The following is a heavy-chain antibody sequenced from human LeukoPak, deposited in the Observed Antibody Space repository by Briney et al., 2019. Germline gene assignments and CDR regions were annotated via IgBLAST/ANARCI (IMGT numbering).Heavy chain of an antibody. CDR1: GFTFSSYA. Sequence: GGSLRLSCAASGFTFSSYAMSWVRQAPGMGLEWVSSIGSSGDITYYADSVKGRFTISRDNSKNTLYLQMNSLRAEDTAVYYCARVRYYYDSSGYYSSYMDVWSKGTTVTISS. D-gene: IGHD3-22*01. J-gene: IGHJ6*03. CDR3: ARVRYYYDSSGYYSSYMDV. CDR2: IGSSGDIT. V-gene: IGHV3-23*01.